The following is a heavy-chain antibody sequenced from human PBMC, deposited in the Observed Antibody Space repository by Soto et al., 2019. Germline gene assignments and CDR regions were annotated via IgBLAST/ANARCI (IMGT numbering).Heavy chain of an antibody. D-gene: IGHD3-3*01. CDR3: ARAFLITIFGVVGWFDP. CDR2: IYHSGST. J-gene: IGHJ5*02. Sequence: QLQLQESGSGLVKPSQTLSLTCAVSGGSISSGGYSWSWIRQPPGKGLEWIGYIYHSGSTYYNPSLKSRVTISVDRSKNQFSLKLSSVTAADTAVYYCARAFLITIFGVVGWFDPWGQGTLVTVSS. V-gene: IGHV4-30-2*01. CDR1: GGSISSGGYS.